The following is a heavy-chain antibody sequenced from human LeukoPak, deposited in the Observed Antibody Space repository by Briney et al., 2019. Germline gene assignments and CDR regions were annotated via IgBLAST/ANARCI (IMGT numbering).Heavy chain of an antibody. Sequence: GGSLTLSCAASWFTVNSKYVSCVRHPPGGRRVWLSDIYSGGSTAQANSVKGPFTISRDNSKNTLYRQKNSLRADDTAVYYCARVAYERSCYYPDAFDIWGQGTMVTVSS. CDR1: WFTVNSKY. D-gene: IGHD3-22*01. CDR2: IYSGGST. J-gene: IGHJ3*02. V-gene: IGHV3-53*01. CDR3: ARVAYERSCYYPDAFDI.